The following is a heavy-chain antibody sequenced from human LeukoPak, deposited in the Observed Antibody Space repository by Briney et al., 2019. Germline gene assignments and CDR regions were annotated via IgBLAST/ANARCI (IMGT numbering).Heavy chain of an antibody. CDR3: AGGYYDSSGYYYSPSDY. J-gene: IGHJ4*02. CDR2: ISGSGGST. CDR1: EFTFSSYA. V-gene: IGHV3-23*01. Sequence: GGSLRLSCAASEFTFSSYAMSCVSQEPGRGLEWVSAISGSGGSTYYADSVKGRFTISRDNSKNTLYLQMNSLRAEDTAVYYCAGGYYDSSGYYYSPSDYWGQGTLVTVSS. D-gene: IGHD3-22*01.